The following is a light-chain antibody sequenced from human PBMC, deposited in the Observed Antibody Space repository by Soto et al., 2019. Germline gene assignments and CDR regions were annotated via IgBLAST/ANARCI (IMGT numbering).Light chain of an antibody. CDR2: AAS. CDR1: QSISSY. V-gene: IGKV1-39*01. J-gene: IGKJ1*01. Sequence: DIQMTQSPSSLSASVGDRVTITCRASQSISSYLNWYQQKPGKAPKLLIYAASSLQSGVPSRFSGSGSGTEFTLTISSLKPDDFATYYCQEYQSYSRRFGQGTKVDIK. CDR3: QEYQSYSRR.